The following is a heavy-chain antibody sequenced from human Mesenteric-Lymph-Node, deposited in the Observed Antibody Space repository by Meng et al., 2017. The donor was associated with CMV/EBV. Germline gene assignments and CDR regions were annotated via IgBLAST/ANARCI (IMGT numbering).Heavy chain of an antibody. V-gene: IGHV6-1*01. J-gene: IGHJ5*02. CDR1: GDSVSSNSAA. D-gene: IGHD3-3*01. CDR2: TYYRSKWYN. Sequence: SQTLSLTCAISGDSVSSNSAAWNWIRQSPSRGLEWLGRTYYRSKWYNDYAVSVKSRITINPDTSKNQFSLQLNSVTPEDTAVYYCARVRITIFGVVMNWFDPWGQGTLVTVSS. CDR3: ARVRITIFGVVMNWFDP.